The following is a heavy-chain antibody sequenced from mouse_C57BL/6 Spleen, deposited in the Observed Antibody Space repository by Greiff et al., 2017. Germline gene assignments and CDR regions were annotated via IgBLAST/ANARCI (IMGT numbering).Heavy chain of an antibody. CDR1: GYTFTDYN. J-gene: IGHJ4*01. Sequence: EVKLVESGPELVKPGASVKIPCKASGYTFTDYNMDWVKQSHGKSLEWIGDINPNNGGTIYNQKFKGKATLTVDKSSSTAYMELRSLTSEDTAVYYCARGDYAMDYWGQGTSVTVSS. V-gene: IGHV1-18*01. CDR2: INPNNGGT. CDR3: ARGDYAMDY.